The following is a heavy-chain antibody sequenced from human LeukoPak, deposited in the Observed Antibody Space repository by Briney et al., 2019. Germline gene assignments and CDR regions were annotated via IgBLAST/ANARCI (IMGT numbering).Heavy chain of an antibody. J-gene: IGHJ4*02. V-gene: IGHV4-34*01. Sequence: SETLSLTCAVCGGSFSGYYWSWIRQPPGKGLEWIGEINHSGSTNYNPSLKSRVTISVDTSKNQFSLKLSSVTAADTAVYYCARGPPIYCSGGSCYSEVRWFDYWGQGTLVTVSS. CDR2: INHSGST. CDR1: GGSFSGYY. D-gene: IGHD2-15*01. CDR3: ARGPPIYCSGGSCYSEVRWFDY.